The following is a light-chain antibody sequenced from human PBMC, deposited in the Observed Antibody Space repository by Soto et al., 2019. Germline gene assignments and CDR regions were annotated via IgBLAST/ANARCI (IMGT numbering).Light chain of an antibody. Sequence: DFQMTQSPSTLSASVGDRVTITCRASQGISSWLAWYQQKPGKAPKLLIYKSSSLESGVPSRFSGSGSGTEFTLTISTLQPDDFASYYCQQYNFYPLTFGGGTKVEIK. CDR2: KSS. CDR1: QGISSW. J-gene: IGKJ4*01. CDR3: QQYNFYPLT. V-gene: IGKV1-5*03.